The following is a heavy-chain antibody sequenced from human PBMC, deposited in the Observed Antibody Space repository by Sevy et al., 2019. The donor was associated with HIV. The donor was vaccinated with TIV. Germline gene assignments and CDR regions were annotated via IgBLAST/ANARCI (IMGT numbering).Heavy chain of an antibody. CDR2: ISYDGINK. J-gene: IGHJ4*02. D-gene: IGHD2-2*01. CDR3: ARDRSTRWINYYFDY. V-gene: IGHV3-30-3*01. Sequence: GGSLRLSCAASGFTFSDYAMHWVRHTQGKGLEWVAVISYDGINKTYADSVKGRFTLSRDNSKNQLSLQMNSPRTEDTAVYYCARDRSTRWINYYFDYWGQGTLVTVSS. CDR1: GFTFSDYA.